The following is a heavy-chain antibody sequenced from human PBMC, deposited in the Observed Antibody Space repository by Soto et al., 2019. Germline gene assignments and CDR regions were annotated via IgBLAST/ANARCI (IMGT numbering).Heavy chain of an antibody. CDR1: GFTFSSYG. J-gene: IGHJ4*02. V-gene: IGHV3-30*18. CDR3: AKDQIAAAGYPPSEFDY. Sequence: QVQLVESGGGVVQPGRSLRLSCAASGFTFSSYGMHWVRQAPGKGLEWVAVISYDGSNKYYADSVKGRFTISRDNSKNTRYLQMTSLRAEDTAVYYCAKDQIAAAGYPPSEFDYWGQGTLVTVSS. D-gene: IGHD6-13*01. CDR2: ISYDGSNK.